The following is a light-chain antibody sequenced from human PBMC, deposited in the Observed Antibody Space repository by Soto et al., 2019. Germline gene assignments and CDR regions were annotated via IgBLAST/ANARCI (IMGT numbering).Light chain of an antibody. CDR2: EVS. V-gene: IGLV2-8*01. Sequence: QSALTQPPSASGSPGQSVTISCTGTSSDVGGYNYVSWYHQHPGKAPKLMIYEVSKRPSGVPDRFSGSKSGNTASLTVSGRQAEDEADYYCSSYAGSNNENVFGTGTKVTVL. CDR1: SSDVGGYNY. J-gene: IGLJ1*01. CDR3: SSYAGSNNENV.